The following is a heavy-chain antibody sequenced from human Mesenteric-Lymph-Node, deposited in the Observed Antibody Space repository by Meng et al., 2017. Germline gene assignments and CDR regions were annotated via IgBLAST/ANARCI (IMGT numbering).Heavy chain of an antibody. D-gene: IGHD6-19*01. CDR3: AKMEPGWYVKT. J-gene: IGHJ5*02. CDR2: ISGTGGNT. Sequence: EVRLLESGGGLVQPGWSLRLSCAVSGFIFSDYAMGWVCQAPGKGLEWVAPISGTGGNTYYADSVKGRFTVSRDNPKNTLYLQMNSLRVDDTAVYYCAKMEPGWYVKTWGQGTLVTVSS. CDR1: GFIFSDYA. V-gene: IGHV3-23*01.